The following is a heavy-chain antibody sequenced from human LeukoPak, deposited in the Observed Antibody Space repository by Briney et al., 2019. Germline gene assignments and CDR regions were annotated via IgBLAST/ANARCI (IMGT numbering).Heavy chain of an antibody. D-gene: IGHD4-11*01. V-gene: IGHV3-48*01. CDR3: ARAYSHFDY. Sequence: AGGSLRLSCAASGFTLSDYSMNWVRQAPGKGLEWVSYISSGGTTIYYADSVKGRFTISRDNAKNSLYLQMNSLRADDTAVYYCARAYSHFDYWGQGTLVTVSS. CDR1: GFTLSDYS. CDR2: ISSGGTTI. J-gene: IGHJ4*02.